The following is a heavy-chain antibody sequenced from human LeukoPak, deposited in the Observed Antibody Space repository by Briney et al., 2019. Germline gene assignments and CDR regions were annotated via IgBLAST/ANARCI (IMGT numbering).Heavy chain of an antibody. D-gene: IGHD3-10*02. CDR3: VKDVLFAVGDAVDI. CDR2: TTRDESEK. CDR1: GFTFSSYA. J-gene: IGHJ3*02. V-gene: IGHV3-30-3*01. Sequence: GGSLRLSCAASGFTFSSYAMSWVRQAPGKGLEWVAFTTRDESEKLYVDSVKGRFTIARDNSMNTLYLQMHSLRAEDSGIYYCVKDVLFAVGDAVDIWGQGTMVAVS.